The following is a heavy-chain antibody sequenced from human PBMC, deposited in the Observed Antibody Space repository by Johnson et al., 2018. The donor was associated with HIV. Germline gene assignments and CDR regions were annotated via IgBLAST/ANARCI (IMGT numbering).Heavy chain of an antibody. Sequence: QEQLVESGGGVVQPRRSLRLSCAASGFAFSGYALHWVRQAPCKGLEWVAVISYDGTKKDYADSVKGRFTISRDNSKNTLYLQMNSLRAEDTAVYYCASPLYGDYAPIAFDIWGQGTMVTVSS. CDR3: ASPLYGDYAPIAFDI. D-gene: IGHD4-17*01. J-gene: IGHJ3*02. V-gene: IGHV3-30*04. CDR1: GFAFSGYA. CDR2: ISYDGTKK.